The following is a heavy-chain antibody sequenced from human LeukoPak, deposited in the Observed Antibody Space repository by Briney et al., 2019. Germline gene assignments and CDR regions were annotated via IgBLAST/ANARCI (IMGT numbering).Heavy chain of an antibody. CDR2: IYYSGST. CDR1: GGSISSYY. V-gene: IGHV4-59*01. J-gene: IGHJ4*02. CDR3: ARSSPTWDLDY. Sequence: PSETLSLTCTVSGGSISSYYWSWVRQPPGKGLEWIGYIYYSGSTNYNPSLKSRVTISVDTSKNQFSLKLSSVTAADTAVYYCARSSPTWDLDYWGRGTLVTVSS. D-gene: IGHD2/OR15-2a*01.